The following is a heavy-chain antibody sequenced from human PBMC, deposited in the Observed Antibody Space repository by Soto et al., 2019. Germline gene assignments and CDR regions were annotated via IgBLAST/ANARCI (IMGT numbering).Heavy chain of an antibody. V-gene: IGHV1-69*06. CDR2: IIPIFGTA. D-gene: IGHD3-3*01. Sequence: QVQLVQSGAEVKKPGSSVKVSCKASGGTFSSYAISWVRQAPGQGLEWMGGIIPIFGTANYAQKFQGRVTITADKATSTAYMELSSLRSEDTAVYYCARARSEYYDFWGGMDVWGQGTTVTVSS. CDR1: GGTFSSYA. CDR3: ARARSEYYDFWGGMDV. J-gene: IGHJ6*02.